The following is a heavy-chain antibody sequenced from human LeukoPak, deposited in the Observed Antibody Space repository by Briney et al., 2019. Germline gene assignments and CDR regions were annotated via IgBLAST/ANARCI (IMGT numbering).Heavy chain of an antibody. CDR3: AKDRGATSHCPDY. D-gene: IGHD2-2*01. CDR1: GFTFDDYA. Sequence: PGRSLRLSCAASGFTFDDYAMHWVRQAPGKGLEWVSGISWNSGSIGYADSVKGRFTISRDNAKNSLYLQMNSLRAEDTALYYCAKDRGATSHCPDYWGQGTLVTVSS. CDR2: ISWNSGSI. V-gene: IGHV3-9*01. J-gene: IGHJ4*02.